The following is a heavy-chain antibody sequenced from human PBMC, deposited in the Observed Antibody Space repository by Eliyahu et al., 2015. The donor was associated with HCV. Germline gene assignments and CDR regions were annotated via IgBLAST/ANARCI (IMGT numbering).Heavy chain of an antibody. CDR2: IYYSGST. J-gene: IGHJ5*02. CDR3: ARREGSSSWFDP. V-gene: IGHV4-39*07. D-gene: IGHD6-6*01. CDR1: GGSISSSSYY. Sequence: QLQLQESGPGLVKPSETLSLTCTVSGGSISSSSYYWGWIRQPPGKGLEWIGSIYYSGSTYYNPSLKSRVTISVDTSKNQFSLKLSSVTAADTAVYYCARREGSSSWFDPWGQGTLVTVSS.